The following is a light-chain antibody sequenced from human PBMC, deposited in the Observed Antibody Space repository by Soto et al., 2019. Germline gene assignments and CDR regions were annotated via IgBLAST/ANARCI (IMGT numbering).Light chain of an antibody. CDR2: GNS. J-gene: IGLJ3*02. V-gene: IGLV1-40*01. CDR1: SPNIGAGYD. Sequence: QSVLTQPPSVSGAPGQGVTTSCTGTSPNIGAGYDVHWYQQLPGRAPKVLMYGNSNRPSGVPDRFSGSKSGTSASLAITGLQAEDEANYYCQSYDSSLSGWVFGGGTQLTVL. CDR3: QSYDSSLSGWV.